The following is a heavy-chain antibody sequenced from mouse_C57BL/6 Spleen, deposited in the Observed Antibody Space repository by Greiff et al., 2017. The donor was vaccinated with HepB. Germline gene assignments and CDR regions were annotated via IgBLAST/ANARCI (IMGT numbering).Heavy chain of an antibody. J-gene: IGHJ2*01. D-gene: IGHD2-2*01. Sequence: VKLQQPGAELVKPGASVKLSCKASGYTFTSYWMQWVKQRPGQGLEWIGEIDPSDSYTNYNQKFKGKATLTVDTSSSTAYMQLSSLTSEDSAVYYCARWGYGDYWGQGTTLTVSS. V-gene: IGHV1-50*01. CDR2: IDPSDSYT. CDR3: ARWGYGDY. CDR1: GYTFTSYW.